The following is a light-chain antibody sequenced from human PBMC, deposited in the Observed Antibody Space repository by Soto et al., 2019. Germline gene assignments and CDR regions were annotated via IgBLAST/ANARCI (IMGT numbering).Light chain of an antibody. CDR3: QQLNNYPRT. CDR1: ESVSSY. Sequence: EIVLTQSPATLSLSPGERATLSCRASESVSSYLAWYQQKPGQAPRLLIYDISNRATGIPARFSGSGSGTDFTLTISSLEPEDFAVYYCQQLNNYPRTFGQGTKVEIK. J-gene: IGKJ1*01. V-gene: IGKV3-11*01. CDR2: DIS.